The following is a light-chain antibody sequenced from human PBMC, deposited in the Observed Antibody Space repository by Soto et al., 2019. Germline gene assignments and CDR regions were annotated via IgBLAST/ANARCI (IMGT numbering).Light chain of an antibody. V-gene: IGKV3-20*01. CDR1: QSVSSSY. CDR2: AAS. CDR3: HQFGITPYT. J-gene: IGKJ2*01. Sequence: EIGLTQSPGTLSLSPGERATLSCRASQSVSSSYLAWFQQKPGQAPRILISAASNRLTGIPDRFSGSGSGTDFTLTISRLEPEDFAVYYGHQFGITPYTFGQGTKLEIK.